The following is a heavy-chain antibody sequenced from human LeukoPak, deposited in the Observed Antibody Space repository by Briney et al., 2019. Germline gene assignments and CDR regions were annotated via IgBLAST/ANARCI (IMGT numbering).Heavy chain of an antibody. D-gene: IGHD3-3*01. Sequence: GRSLRLSCAASRFTFSSYGMHWVRQAPSKGLEWVAVIWYDGSNKYYADSVKGRFTISRDNSKNTLYLQMNSLRAEDTAVYYCARTYYDFWSGYPPDYYGMDVWGQGTTVTVSS. J-gene: IGHJ6*02. V-gene: IGHV3-33*01. CDR3: ARTYYDFWSGYPPDYYGMDV. CDR2: IWYDGSNK. CDR1: RFTFSSYG.